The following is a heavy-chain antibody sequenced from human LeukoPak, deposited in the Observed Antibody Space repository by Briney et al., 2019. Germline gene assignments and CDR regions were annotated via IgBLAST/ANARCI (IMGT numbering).Heavy chain of an antibody. CDR3: AKVSSSGVYFFDY. V-gene: IGHV3-21*01. D-gene: IGHD6-6*01. Sequence: GGSLRLSCAASGFTFSRSSMSWVRQAPGKGLEWVSSISTTSYIYYADSVKGRFTISRDNAQNSLCLQMNSLRAEDTAVYYCAKVSSSGVYFFDYGGQGALITASS. CDR2: ISTTSYI. CDR1: GFTFSRSS. J-gene: IGHJ4*02.